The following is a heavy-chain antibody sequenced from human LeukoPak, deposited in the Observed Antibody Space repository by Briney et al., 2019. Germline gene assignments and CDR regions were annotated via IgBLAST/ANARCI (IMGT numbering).Heavy chain of an antibody. J-gene: IGHJ5*02. CDR3: AREPPRSVLRRGSMTSPGFDP. Sequence: ASVKVSCKASGYTFTSYAMHWVRQAPGHRLEWMGWINAGNGNTKYSQKFQGRVTITRDTSASTAYMELSSLRSEDTAVYYCAREPPRSVLRRGSMTSPGFDPWGQGTLVTVSS. CDR2: INAGNGNT. CDR1: GYTFTSYA. V-gene: IGHV1-3*01.